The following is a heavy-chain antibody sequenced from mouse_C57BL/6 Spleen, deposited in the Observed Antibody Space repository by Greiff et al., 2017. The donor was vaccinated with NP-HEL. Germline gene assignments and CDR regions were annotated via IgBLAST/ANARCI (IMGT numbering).Heavy chain of an antibody. V-gene: IGHV1-80*01. J-gene: IGHJ2*01. CDR3: ARSVGDPGDFDY. Sequence: VQLQQSGAELVKPGASVKISCKASGYAFSSYWMNWVKQRPGKGLEWIGQIYPGDGDTNYNGKFKGKATLTADKSSSTAYMQLSSLTSEDSAVYFCARSVGDPGDFDYWGQGTTRTVSS. D-gene: IGHD1-1*02. CDR2: IYPGDGDT. CDR1: GYAFSSYW.